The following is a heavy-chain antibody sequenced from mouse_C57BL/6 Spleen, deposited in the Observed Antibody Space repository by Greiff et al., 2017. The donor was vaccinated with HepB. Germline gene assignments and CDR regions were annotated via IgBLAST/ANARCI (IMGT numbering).Heavy chain of an antibody. V-gene: IGHV1-50*01. D-gene: IGHD5-2*01. J-gene: IGHJ1*03. CDR2: IDPADSYT. Sequence: VQLQQPGAELVKPGASVKLSCKASGYTFTSYWMKWVKQRPGQGLEWIGEIDPADSYTNYNQKFKGKATLTVDTSSSTAYMQLSSLTSEDSAVYYCARKNNYDWYFDVWGTGTTVTVSS. CDR1: GYTFTSYW. CDR3: ARKNNYDWYFDV.